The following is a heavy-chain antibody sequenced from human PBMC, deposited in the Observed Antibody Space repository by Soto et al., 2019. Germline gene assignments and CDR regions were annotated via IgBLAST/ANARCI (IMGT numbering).Heavy chain of an antibody. Sequence: SETLSLTCAVYGGSFSGYYWSWIRQPPGKGLEWIGEINHSGSTNYNPSLKSRVTISVDTSKNQFSLKLSSVTAADTAVYYCARGGSFITMVRGVRFDPWGQGTLVTVSS. CDR3: ARGGSFITMVRGVRFDP. J-gene: IGHJ5*02. CDR1: GGSFSGYY. D-gene: IGHD3-10*01. V-gene: IGHV4-34*01. CDR2: INHSGST.